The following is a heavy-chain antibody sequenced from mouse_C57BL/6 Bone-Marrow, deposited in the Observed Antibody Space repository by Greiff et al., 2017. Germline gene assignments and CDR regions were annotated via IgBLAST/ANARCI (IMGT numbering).Heavy chain of an antibody. Sequence: VQLQQPGAELVKPGASVKLSCKASGYTFTSYWMQWVKQRPGQGLEWIGEIDPSDSYTNYNQKFKGKATLTVDTSSSTAYMQLSSLTSEDSAVYYCARRGGTAWLAYWGQGTLVTVSA. CDR1: GYTFTSYW. CDR3: ARRGGTAWLAY. D-gene: IGHD2-14*01. V-gene: IGHV1-50*01. CDR2: IDPSDSYT. J-gene: IGHJ3*01.